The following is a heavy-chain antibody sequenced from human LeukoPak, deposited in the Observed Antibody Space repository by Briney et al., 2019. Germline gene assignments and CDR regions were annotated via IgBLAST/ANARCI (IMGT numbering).Heavy chain of an antibody. V-gene: IGHV3-74*01. D-gene: IGHD5-18*01. CDR3: ARRVSAKSLDY. CDR1: GFTFSSYW. Sequence: GGSLRLSCAASGFTFSSYWMHWVRQSPGKGPVWVSRINRDGSSANYADSVKGRFTVSRDNAKNTLYLQMNSLRAEDTAVYYCARRVSAKSLDYWGQGTLVTVSS. J-gene: IGHJ4*02. CDR2: INRDGSSA.